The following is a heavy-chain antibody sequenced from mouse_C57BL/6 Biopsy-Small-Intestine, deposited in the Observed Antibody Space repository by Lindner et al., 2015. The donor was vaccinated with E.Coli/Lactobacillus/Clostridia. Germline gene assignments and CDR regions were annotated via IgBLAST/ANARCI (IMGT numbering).Heavy chain of an antibody. D-gene: IGHD5-1*01. CDR2: LHPYNDDT. V-gene: IGHV1-47*01. CDR1: GCTFTTYP. J-gene: IGHJ4*01. CDR3: ARGSNFYAMDH. Sequence: VQLQESGAELVKPGASVKMSCKASGCTFTTYPIEWMKQNHEKSLEWIGNLHPYNDDTNYNEDFKGKATLTVAKSSNTVYLELSRLTSDDSAVYYCARGSNFYAMDHWGQGTSVTVSS.